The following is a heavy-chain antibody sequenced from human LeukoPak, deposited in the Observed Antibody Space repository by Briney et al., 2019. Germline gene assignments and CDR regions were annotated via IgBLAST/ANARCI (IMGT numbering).Heavy chain of an antibody. D-gene: IGHD2-2*01. CDR3: ATGVGCSSTSCSEGPFDY. Sequence: ASVKVSXKVSGYTFTDYYMHWVQQAPGKGLEWMGLVNPEDGETIYAEKFQGRVTITADTSTDTAYMELSSLRSEDTAVYYCATGVGCSSTSCSEGPFDYWGQGTLVTVSS. J-gene: IGHJ4*02. V-gene: IGHV1-69-2*01. CDR1: GYTFTDYY. CDR2: VNPEDGET.